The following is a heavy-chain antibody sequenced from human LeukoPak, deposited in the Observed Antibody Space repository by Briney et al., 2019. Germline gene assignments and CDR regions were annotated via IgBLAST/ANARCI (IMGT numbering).Heavy chain of an antibody. CDR3: ARELRYYDSSGYYYSYYYYGMDV. J-gene: IGHJ6*02. Sequence: GAPRLSCAAPGFTFSSYWMRWGRHAPGKGLVWVSRIIIVGVSTSYADSMKGRFTISRDNTKNRLYLQMNSLRAEDTAVYYCARELRYYDSSGYYYSYYYYGMDVWGQGTTVTVSS. V-gene: IGHV3-74*01. CDR2: IIIVGVST. CDR1: GFTFSSYW. D-gene: IGHD3-22*01.